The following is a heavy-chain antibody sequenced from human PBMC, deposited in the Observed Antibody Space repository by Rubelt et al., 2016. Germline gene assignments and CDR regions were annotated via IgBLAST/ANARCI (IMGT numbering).Heavy chain of an antibody. J-gene: IGHJ5*02. Sequence: QEPLQQWGTGLLKPSETLSLTCAVYGGSFSGYYWGWIRQPPAKGLEWIGTMYHSGSTYYNPSLKSRVTISVDTSKNQFSLKLNSGTAADTAVYYCARGYGDSDGGDWFDPWGRGTLVTVSS. CDR1: GGSFSGYY. V-gene: IGHV4-34*01. D-gene: IGHD4-17*01. CDR3: ARGYGDSDGGDWFDP. CDR2: MYHSGST.